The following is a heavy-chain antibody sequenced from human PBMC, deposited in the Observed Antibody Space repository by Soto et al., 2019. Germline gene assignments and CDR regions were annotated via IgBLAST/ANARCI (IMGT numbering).Heavy chain of an antibody. V-gene: IGHV1-69*06. J-gene: IGHJ6*02. Sequence: QVQLVQSGAEVKKPGSSVKVSYKASGGTFSSYAISWVRQAPGQGLEWMGGIIPIFGTANYAQKFQGRVTITADKSTSTAYMELSSLGSEDTAVYYCARGGGGYCSSTSCYYYYYYGMDVWGQGTTVTVSS. CDR3: ARGGGGYCSSTSCYYYYYYGMDV. D-gene: IGHD2-2*01. CDR1: GGTFSSYA. CDR2: IIPIFGTA.